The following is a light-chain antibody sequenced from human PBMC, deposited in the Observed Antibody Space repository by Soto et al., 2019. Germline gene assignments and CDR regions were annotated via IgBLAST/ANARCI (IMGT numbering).Light chain of an antibody. CDR2: GAS. J-gene: IGKJ4*01. CDR1: QSVSSSY. Sequence: EIVLTQSPGTLPLSPGERATLSCRASQSVSSSYLAWYQQKPGQAPRLLIYGASSRATGIPDGFSGSGSGTDFTLTISRLVPEDFAVYYCKPDGSSPPTIGGGRKVEIK. CDR3: KPDGSSPPT. V-gene: IGKV3-20*01.